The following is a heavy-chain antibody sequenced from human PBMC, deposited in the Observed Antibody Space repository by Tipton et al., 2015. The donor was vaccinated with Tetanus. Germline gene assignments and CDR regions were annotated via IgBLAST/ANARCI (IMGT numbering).Heavy chain of an antibody. J-gene: IGHJ3*01. D-gene: IGHD3/OR15-3a*01. V-gene: IGHV4-4*07. Sequence: LRLSCTVSGGSIRGHFWSWIRQPAGKGLEWIGRLHSSGDTTYNPSLKSRVIISVDKSKNQLSLKLGSVTAEDTAIYYCARRIQVFGPAILDAFDLWAQGTMVIVSS. CDR2: LHSSGDT. CDR1: GGSIRGHF. CDR3: ARRIQVFGPAILDAFDL.